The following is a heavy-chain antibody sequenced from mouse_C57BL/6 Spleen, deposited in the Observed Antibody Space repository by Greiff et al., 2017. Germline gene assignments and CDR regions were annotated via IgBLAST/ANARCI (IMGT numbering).Heavy chain of an antibody. Sequence: EVHLVESGGGLVQPGGSLKLSCAASGFTFSDYYMYWVRQTPEKRLEWVAYISNGGGSTYYPDTVKGRFTISRDNAKNTLYLQMSRLKSEDTAMYYCARHYLYYFDYRGQGTTLTVSS. J-gene: IGHJ2*01. V-gene: IGHV5-12*01. CDR1: GFTFSDYY. D-gene: IGHD5-1*01. CDR3: ARHYLYYFDY. CDR2: ISNGGGST.